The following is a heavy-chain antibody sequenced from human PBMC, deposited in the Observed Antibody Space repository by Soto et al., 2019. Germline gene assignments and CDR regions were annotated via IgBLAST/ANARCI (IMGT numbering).Heavy chain of an antibody. V-gene: IGHV3-48*01. CDR2: ISTRSTTI. J-gene: IGHJ4*02. D-gene: IGHD2-2*01. CDR3: ARSTSRRYYFDS. Sequence: EVQLVESGGGLVQPGESLRLSCAASGFTFSTYDMNWVRQAPGKGLEWVSYISTRSTTIYYVDSVKGRFTISRDNAKNSLYLQMNSLRAEDTAVYYCARSTSRRYYFDSWGQGTQFTVSS. CDR1: GFTFSTYD.